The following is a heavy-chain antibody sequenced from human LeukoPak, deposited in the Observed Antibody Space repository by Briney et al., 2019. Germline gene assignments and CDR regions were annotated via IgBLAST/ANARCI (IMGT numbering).Heavy chain of an antibody. CDR2: INTDGSST. V-gene: IGHV3-74*01. J-gene: IGHJ4*02. CDR1: GITFSNYW. D-gene: IGHD1-1*01. CDR3: ALGTYFDY. Sequence: GGSLRLSCEASGITFSNYWTHWVRQAPGKGLVWVSRINTDGSSTNYADSAQGRFTISRDNAKNTLYLQMDSLRAEDTAIYYCALGTYFDYWGQGTLVTVSS.